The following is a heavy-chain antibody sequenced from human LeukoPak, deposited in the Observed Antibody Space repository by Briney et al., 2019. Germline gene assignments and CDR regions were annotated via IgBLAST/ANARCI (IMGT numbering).Heavy chain of an antibody. D-gene: IGHD3-22*01. Sequence: PGGSLRLSCAASGFTFSSYAMHWVRQAPGKGLEWVAVISYDGSNKYYADSVKGRFTISRDNSKNTLYLQMNSLRAEDTAVYYCARVLDGSGYYLTYYYYGMDVWGQGTTVSVSS. CDR1: GFTFSSYA. CDR2: ISYDGSNK. J-gene: IGHJ6*02. CDR3: ARVLDGSGYYLTYYYYGMDV. V-gene: IGHV3-30-3*01.